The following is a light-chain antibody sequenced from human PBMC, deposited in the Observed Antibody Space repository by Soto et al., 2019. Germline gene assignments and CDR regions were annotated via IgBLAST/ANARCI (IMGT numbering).Light chain of an antibody. J-gene: IGKJ4*01. V-gene: IGKV3-20*01. CDR1: QSVSSTY. CDR3: QQYGSSPR. CDR2: GAS. Sequence: EIVLTQSPGTLSLSPGERATLSCRASQSVSSTYLAWYQQKPGQAPRLLIYGASSRATGIPDRFSGSGSGTDFTLTISTLEPEDFAVYYCQQYGSSPRFGGGTKVEIK.